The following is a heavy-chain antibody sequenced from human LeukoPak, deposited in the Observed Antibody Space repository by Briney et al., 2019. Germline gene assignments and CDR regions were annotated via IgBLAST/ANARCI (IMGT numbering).Heavy chain of an antibody. CDR1: GFTFVNNG. CDR3: TRDCQYCSNTNCRCC. D-gene: IGHD2-2*01. Sequence: GGSRSSPCPAPGFTFVNNGMSGVGQLPGRGRDWGPGIKQGGSEKSYVDSVKGRFTISRDNAKNSLYLQMNSLRAEDTAVYYCTRDCQYCSNTNCRCCWGQGTLVTVSS. CDR2: IKQGGSEK. J-gene: IGHJ4*02. V-gene: IGHV3-7*01.